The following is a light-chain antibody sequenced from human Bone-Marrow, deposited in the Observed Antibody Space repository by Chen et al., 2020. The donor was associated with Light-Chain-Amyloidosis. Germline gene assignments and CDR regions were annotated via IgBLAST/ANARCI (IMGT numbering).Light chain of an antibody. CDR1: TSDVGGYDY. Sequence: QYALTQPPSASGSPGQSVTISCTGTTSDVGGYDYVSWYQQHPGKAPKLLIYRVSKRPSGVPARFSASKSGNTASLTVSGLKADDEADYYCTSYAGSDNLGVFGTGTTVTVL. CDR3: TSYAGSDNLGV. CDR2: RVS. J-gene: IGLJ1*01. V-gene: IGLV2-8*01.